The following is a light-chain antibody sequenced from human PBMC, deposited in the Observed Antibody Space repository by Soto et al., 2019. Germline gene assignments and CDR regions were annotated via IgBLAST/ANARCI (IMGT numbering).Light chain of an antibody. Sequence: DIQLTQSPSFLSASVGDRVTITCRASQGISSYLAWYQQKPGKAPKLLIYAASTLQSGVPSRFSGSGARTEFTLTISSLQPDDFATYHCQQLNSYPFLTFGGGTKVEIK. CDR3: QQLNSYPFLT. CDR2: AAS. CDR1: QGISSY. J-gene: IGKJ4*01. V-gene: IGKV1-9*01.